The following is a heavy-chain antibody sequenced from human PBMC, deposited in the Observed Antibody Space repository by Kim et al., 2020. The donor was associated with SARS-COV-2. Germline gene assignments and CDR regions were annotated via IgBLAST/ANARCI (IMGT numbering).Heavy chain of an antibody. D-gene: IGHD6-13*01. V-gene: IGHV3-23*01. J-gene: IGHJ4*02. Sequence: GAVTAYADSGKGRFTISRDNSQNTLYLRMSSLRAEDTAIYYCANPRQPDYWGQGTLVTVSS. CDR2: GAVT. CDR3: ANPRQPDY.